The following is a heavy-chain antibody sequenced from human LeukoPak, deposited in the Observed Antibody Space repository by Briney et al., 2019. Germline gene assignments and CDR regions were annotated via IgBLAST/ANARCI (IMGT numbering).Heavy chain of an antibody. CDR1: GYTFTGYY. CDR3: AREVRGDPRYYYYGMDV. J-gene: IGHJ6*02. Sequence: GASVKVSCKASGYTFTGYYMHWVRQAPGQGLEWMGWINPNSGGTNYAQKFQGRVTMTRDTSISTAYMELSRLRSDDTAVYYCAREVRGDPRYYYYGMDVWGQGTTVTVSS. CDR2: INPNSGGT. D-gene: IGHD3-10*01. V-gene: IGHV1-2*02.